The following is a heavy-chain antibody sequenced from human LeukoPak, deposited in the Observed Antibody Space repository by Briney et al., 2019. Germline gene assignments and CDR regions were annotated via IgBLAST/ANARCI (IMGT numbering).Heavy chain of an antibody. D-gene: IGHD7-27*01. CDR1: GGSFSGYY. CDR3: VGGAPNWGFDY. CDR2: INHSGST. V-gene: IGHV4-34*01. J-gene: IGHJ4*02. Sequence: SETLSLTCAVYGGSFSGYYWSWIRQPPGKGLEWIGEINHSGSTNYNPSLKSRVTISVDTSKNQFSLKLSSVTAADTAVYYCVGGAPNWGFDYWGQGTLVIVSS.